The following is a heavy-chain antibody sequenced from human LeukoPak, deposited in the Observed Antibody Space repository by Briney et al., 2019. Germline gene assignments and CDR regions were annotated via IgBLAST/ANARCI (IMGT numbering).Heavy chain of an antibody. CDR1: GFTFSSYG. J-gene: IGHJ5*02. V-gene: IGHV3-23*01. CDR3: ARGIVVVVAATSNWFDP. D-gene: IGHD2-15*01. CDR2: ISGSGGST. Sequence: GGSLRLSCAASGFTFSSYGMSWVRQAPGKGLEWVSAISGSGGSTYYADSVKGRFTISRDNSKNTLYLQMNSLRAEDTAVYYCARGIVVVVAATSNWFDPWGQGTLVTVSS.